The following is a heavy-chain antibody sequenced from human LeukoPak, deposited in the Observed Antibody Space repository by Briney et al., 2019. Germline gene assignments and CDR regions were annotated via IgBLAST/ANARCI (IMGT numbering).Heavy chain of an antibody. V-gene: IGHV4-34*01. CDR1: GGSFSGYY. CDR2: INHSGST. D-gene: IGHD3-10*01. Sequence: SETLSLTCAVCGGSFSGYYWSWIRQPPGKGLEWIGEINHSGSTNYNPSLKSRVTISVDTSKNQFSLKLSSVTAADTAVYYCASFTVRHVSDYWGQGTLVTVSS. CDR3: ASFTVRHVSDY. J-gene: IGHJ4*02.